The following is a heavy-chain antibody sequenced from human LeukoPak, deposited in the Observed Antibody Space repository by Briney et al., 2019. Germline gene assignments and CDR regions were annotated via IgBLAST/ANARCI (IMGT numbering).Heavy chain of an antibody. D-gene: IGHD1-14*01. J-gene: IGHJ6*02. CDR1: GFTFITYA. Sequence: PGGSLRLSCAASGFTFITYAMNWVRQAPGKGLEWVSSISSSSSYIYYADSVKGRFTISRDNAKNSLYLQMNSLRAEDTAVYYCARVRSTEAIDGIDVWGQGTTVTVSS. V-gene: IGHV3-21*01. CDR3: ARVRSTEAIDGIDV. CDR2: ISSSSSYI.